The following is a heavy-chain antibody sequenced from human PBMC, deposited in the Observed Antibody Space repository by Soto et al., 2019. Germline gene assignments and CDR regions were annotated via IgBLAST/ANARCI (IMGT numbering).Heavy chain of an antibody. V-gene: IGHV4-30-2*01. CDR2: IYHSGST. D-gene: IGHD6-19*01. J-gene: IGHJ4*02. Sequence: PSETLSLTCAVSGGSISSGGYSWSWIRQPPGKGLEWIGYIYHSGSTYYNPSLKSRVTISVDRSKNQFSLKLSSVTAADTAVYYCARPARQGTVAGDYWGQGIQVTVSS. CDR3: ARPARQGTVAGDY. CDR1: GGSISSGGYS.